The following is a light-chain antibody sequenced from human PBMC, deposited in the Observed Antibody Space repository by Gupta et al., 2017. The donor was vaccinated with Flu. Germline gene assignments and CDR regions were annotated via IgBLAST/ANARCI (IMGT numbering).Light chain of an antibody. CDR3: QQTYRIPHS. V-gene: IGKV1-39*01. J-gene: IGKJ2*03. CDR1: QTIGNY. CDR2: AAS. Sequence: DIQMTQSPSSLSASIGDRVTIPCRASQTIGNYLNWYQMKPGKAPKLLIYAASRLQSGVPSRFSGSGSETDFTLTISTLQPEDFATYYCQQTYRIPHSVGQGTKLEIK.